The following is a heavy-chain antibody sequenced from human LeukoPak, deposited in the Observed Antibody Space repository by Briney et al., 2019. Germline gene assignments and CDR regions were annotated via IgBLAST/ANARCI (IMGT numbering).Heavy chain of an antibody. CDR1: GFTFSNAW. J-gene: IGHJ6*04. Sequence: GSLRLSCAASGFTFSNAWMSWVRQAPGKGLEWVGRIKSKTDGGTTDYAAPVKGRFTISRDDSKNTLYLQMNSLKTEDTAVYYCTTVPPLYSSSWYGRYYYYGMDVWGKGTTVTVSS. D-gene: IGHD6-13*01. V-gene: IGHV3-15*01. CDR2: IKSKTDGGTT. CDR3: TTVPPLYSSSWYGRYYYYGMDV.